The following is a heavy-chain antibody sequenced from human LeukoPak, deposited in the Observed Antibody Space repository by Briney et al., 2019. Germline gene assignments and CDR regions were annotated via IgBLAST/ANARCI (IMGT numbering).Heavy chain of an antibody. CDR3: ASLGYCTNGVCYSFDY. CDR2: IYYSGST. D-gene: IGHD2-8*01. Sequence: PSEALSLTCTVSGGSISSYHWSWIRQPPGKGLEWIGYIYYSGSTNYNPSLKSRVTISVDTSKNQFSLKLSSVTAADTAVYYCASLGYCTNGVCYSFDYWGQGTLVTVSS. CDR1: GGSISSYH. J-gene: IGHJ4*02. V-gene: IGHV4-59*01.